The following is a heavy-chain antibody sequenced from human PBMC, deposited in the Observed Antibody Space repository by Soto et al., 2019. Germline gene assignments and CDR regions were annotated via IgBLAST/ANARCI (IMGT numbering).Heavy chain of an antibody. D-gene: IGHD2-15*01. CDR1: GASISYGGVS. V-gene: IGHV4-30-2*06. J-gene: IGHJ4*02. CDR3: VRGGGYYSFEY. CDR2: ISHLENT. Sequence: SSETLSLTCTVSGASISYGGVSWSWIRQSPGKGLEWIGYISHLENTYFHPSFKSRLTMAIERSRNQFFLNLRSVPAAVRAVHYWVRGGGYYSFEYWGQGVLV.